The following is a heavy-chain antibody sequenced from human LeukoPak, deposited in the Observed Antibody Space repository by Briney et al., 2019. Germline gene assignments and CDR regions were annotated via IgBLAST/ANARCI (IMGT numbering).Heavy chain of an antibody. CDR3: ARLVNTEGDPLWRGVRGVGVRWEVDAFDI. CDR1: GGSFSGYY. Sequence: SETLSLTCAVYGGSFSGYYWSWIRQPPGKGLERIGEINHSGSTNYNPSLKSRVTISVDTSKNQFPLKLSSVTAADTAVYYCARLVNTEGDPLWRGVRGVGVRWEVDAFDIWGQGTMVTVSS. D-gene: IGHD3-10*01. CDR2: INHSGST. J-gene: IGHJ3*02. V-gene: IGHV4-34*01.